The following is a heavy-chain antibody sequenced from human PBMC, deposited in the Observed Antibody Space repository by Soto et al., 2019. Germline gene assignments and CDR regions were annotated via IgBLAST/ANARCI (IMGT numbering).Heavy chain of an antibody. J-gene: IGHJ4*01. V-gene: IGHV1-69*01. D-gene: IGHD3-16*02. CDR3: ARGLRLGELSFSY. CDR2: IIPIFGTA. CDR1: GGTFSSHA. Sequence: VQSGAEVKKPGSSVKVSCKASGGTFSSHAISWVRQAPGQGLEWMGGIIPIFGTAKYAQNFQGRVTITADESTSTANMELSSLRSEDTAVYYCARGLRLGELSFSYWGQGTLVTVSS.